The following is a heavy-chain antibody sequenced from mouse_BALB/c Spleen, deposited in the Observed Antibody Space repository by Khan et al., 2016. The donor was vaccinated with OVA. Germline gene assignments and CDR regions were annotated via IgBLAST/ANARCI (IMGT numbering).Heavy chain of an antibody. D-gene: IGHD2-2*01. CDR3: TRHGYVAWFTY. J-gene: IGHJ3*01. CDR2: IDPFSGDT. CDR1: GYSFTSYY. V-gene: IGHV1S135*01. Sequence: VQLKQSGPELMKPGASVKISCKASGYSFTSYYIHWVMESHGKSLEWIGYIDPFSGDTTYNQKFKGKATLTVDKSSSTAYILLSNLTSEDSAVYYCTRHGYVAWFTYWGQGTLGTVSA.